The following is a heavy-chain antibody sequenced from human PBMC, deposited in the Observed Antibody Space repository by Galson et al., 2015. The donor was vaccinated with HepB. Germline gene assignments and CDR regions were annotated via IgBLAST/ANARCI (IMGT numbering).Heavy chain of an antibody. D-gene: IGHD4-11*01. CDR1: GYTFTGYY. CDR2: ISAYNGNT. V-gene: IGHV1-18*04. Sequence: SVKVSCKASGYTFTGYYIHWVRQAPGQGLEWMGWISAYNGNTNYAQKLQGRVTMTTDTSTSTAYMELRSLRSDDTAIYYCAREHRSESRKAYDSRTQQLKSPTNASPLDVWGQGTTVTVSS. J-gene: IGHJ6*02. CDR3: AREHRSESRKAYDSRTQQLKSPTNASPLDV.